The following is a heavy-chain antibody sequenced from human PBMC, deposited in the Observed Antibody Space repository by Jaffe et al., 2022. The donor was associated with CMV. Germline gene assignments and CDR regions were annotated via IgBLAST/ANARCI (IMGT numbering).Heavy chain of an antibody. J-gene: IGHJ5*02. CDR1: GFTFSSYG. V-gene: IGHV3-33*08. Sequence: QVQLVESGGGVVQPGRSLRLSCAASGFTFSSYGMHWVRQAPGKGLEWVAVIWYDGSNKYYADSVKGRFTISRDNSKNTLYLQMNSLRAEDTAVYYCARDSTPRYYYDSSGYYPWGQGTLVTVSS. CDR2: IWYDGSNK. D-gene: IGHD3-22*01. CDR3: ARDSTPRYYYDSSGYYP.